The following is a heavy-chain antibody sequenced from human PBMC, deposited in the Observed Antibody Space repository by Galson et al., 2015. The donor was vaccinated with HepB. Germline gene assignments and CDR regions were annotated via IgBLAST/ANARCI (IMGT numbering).Heavy chain of an antibody. CDR3: AMVGPSWYFDL. V-gene: IGHV3-23*01. CDR1: GVTFNNYA. Sequence: SLRLSCAASGVTFNNYAMSWVRQAPGKGLEWVSRISFSGDSTHYADSVKGRFTISRDNSKNTLYLQMNNLRVEDTAVYYCAMVGPSWYFDLWGRGTLVTVSS. J-gene: IGHJ2*01. CDR2: ISFSGDST.